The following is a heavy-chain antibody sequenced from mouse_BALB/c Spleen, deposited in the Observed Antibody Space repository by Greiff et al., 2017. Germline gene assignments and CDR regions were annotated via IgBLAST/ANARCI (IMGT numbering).Heavy chain of an antibody. CDR3: AREGVDWYFDV. J-gene: IGHJ1*01. V-gene: IGHV5-17*02. D-gene: IGHD1-1*02. Sequence: EVMLVESGGGLVQPGGSRKLSCAASGFTFSSFGMHWVRQAPEKGLEWVAYISSGSSTIYYADTVKGRFTISRDNPKNTLFLQMTSLRSEDTAMYYCAREGVDWYFDVWGAGTTVTVAS. CDR2: ISSGSSTI. CDR1: GFTFSSFG.